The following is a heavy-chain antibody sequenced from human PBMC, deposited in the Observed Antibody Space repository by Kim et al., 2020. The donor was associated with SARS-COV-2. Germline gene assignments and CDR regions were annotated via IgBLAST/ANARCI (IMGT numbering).Heavy chain of an antibody. CDR2: ISYDGSNK. Sequence: GGSLRLSCAASGFTFSSYGMHWVRQAPGKGLEWVAVISYDGSNKYYADSVKGRFTISRDNSKNTLYLQMNSLRAEDTAVYYCAKDGDYYDSSGYLDYWG. CDR1: GFTFSSYG. V-gene: IGHV3-30*18. J-gene: IGHJ4*01. D-gene: IGHD3-22*01. CDR3: AKDGDYYDSSGYLDY.